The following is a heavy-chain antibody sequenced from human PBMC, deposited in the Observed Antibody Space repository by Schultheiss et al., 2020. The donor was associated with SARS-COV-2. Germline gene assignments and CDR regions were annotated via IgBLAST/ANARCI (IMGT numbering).Heavy chain of an antibody. Sequence: SQTLSLTCTVSGGSISSYYWSWIRQPPGKGLEWIGYIYYSGSTNYNPSLKSRVTISVDTSKNQFSLKLSSVTAADTAVYYCARGDYGGNPTYYSFQQWGQGTLVTVSS. CDR1: GGSISSYY. V-gene: IGHV4-59*01. CDR3: ARGDYGGNPTYYSFQQ. J-gene: IGHJ1*01. D-gene: IGHD4-23*01. CDR2: IYYSGST.